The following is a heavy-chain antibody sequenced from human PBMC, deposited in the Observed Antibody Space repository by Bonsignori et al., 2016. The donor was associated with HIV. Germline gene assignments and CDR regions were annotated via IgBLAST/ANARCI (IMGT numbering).Heavy chain of an antibody. J-gene: IGHJ4*01. V-gene: IGHV1-24*01. CDR3: AASRYASGWYRSELEY. Sequence: QDQLVQSGAEVKKPGASVKVSCKVSGYTLTELSIHWVRQAPGKGLEWMGGFDPEDAEIIYAQNFQGRVTMTEDTSTDTAYMELTSLRSKDTAMYYCAASRYASGWYRSELEYWG. CDR1: GYTLTELS. CDR2: FDPEDAEI. D-gene: IGHD6-19*01.